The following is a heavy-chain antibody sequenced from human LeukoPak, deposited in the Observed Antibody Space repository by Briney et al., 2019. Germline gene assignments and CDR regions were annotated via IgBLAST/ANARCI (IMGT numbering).Heavy chain of an antibody. J-gene: IGHJ5*02. CDR3: ARATTGSPLNWFDP. CDR2: IYHSGST. CDR1: GGSISSSNW. Sequence: SGTLYLTCAVSGGSISSSNWWSWVRQPPGKGLEWIGEIYHSGSTNYNPSLKSRVTISVDKSKNQFSLKLSSVTAADTAVYYCARATTGSPLNWFDPWGQGTLVTVSS. D-gene: IGHD3-9*01. V-gene: IGHV4-4*02.